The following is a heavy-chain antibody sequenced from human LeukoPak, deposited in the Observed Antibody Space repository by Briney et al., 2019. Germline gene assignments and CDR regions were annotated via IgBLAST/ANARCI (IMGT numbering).Heavy chain of an antibody. D-gene: IGHD2-2*01. CDR3: ASPRAYCSSTSCYEFDY. CDR2: IIPIFGTA. V-gene: IGHV1-69*13. J-gene: IGHJ4*02. Sequence: EASVNVSCKASGGTFSSYAISWVRQAPGQGLEWMGGIIPIFGTANYAQKFQGRVTITADESTSTAYMELSSLRSEDTAVYYCASPRAYCSSTSCYEFDYWGQGTLVTVSS. CDR1: GGTFSSYA.